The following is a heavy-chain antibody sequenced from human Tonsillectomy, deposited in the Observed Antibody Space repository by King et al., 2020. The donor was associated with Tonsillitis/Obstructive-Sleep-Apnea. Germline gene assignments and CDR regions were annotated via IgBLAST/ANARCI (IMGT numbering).Heavy chain of an antibody. V-gene: IGHV3-30*04. D-gene: IGHD2-2*01. CDR3: ASACCSGTSCYLYFYGMDV. CDR1: GVTFSSYA. CDR2: ISFDGSHK. J-gene: IGHJ6*02. Sequence: VQLVESGGGVVQPGRSLRLSCSASGVTFSSYAMHWVRQYPGKGLEWVSGISFDGSHKYYAESVKACFTCARDNSKNTLYLQMNSLRAEDTALYYCASACCSGTSCYLYFYGMDVWGQGTTVTVSS.